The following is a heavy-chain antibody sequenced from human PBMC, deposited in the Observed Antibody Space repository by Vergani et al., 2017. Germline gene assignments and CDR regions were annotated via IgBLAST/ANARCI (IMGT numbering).Heavy chain of an antibody. CDR2: IYDSGVT. J-gene: IGHJ4*02. CDR3: ARGALWWLRQIDS. D-gene: IGHD2-21*01. CDR1: GDSMNTYY. V-gene: IGHV4-59*01. Sequence: QVQLQESGPGLVKPSETLSLTCSVSGDSMNTYYLTWIRQPPGKGLEWIGYIYDSGVTKYNPSLKSRVTMSLDTSKNQFSLTLYSVTAADTAVYYCARGALWWLRQIDSWGQGTLVTVSS.